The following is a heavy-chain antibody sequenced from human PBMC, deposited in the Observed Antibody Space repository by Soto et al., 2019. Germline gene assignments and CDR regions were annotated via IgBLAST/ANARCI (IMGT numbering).Heavy chain of an antibody. V-gene: IGHV4-59*10. CDR3: ARGGQDFWSGPFDY. J-gene: IGHJ4*02. D-gene: IGHD3-3*01. Sequence: SETLSLTCAVYGASLSDNYCNWIRQPAGKGLEWIGRIDTSGSTNYNPSLKSRVTMSVDTSKQEFSLKLSSVTAADTALYYCARGGQDFWSGPFDYWGRGALVTVSS. CDR1: GASLSDNY. CDR2: IDTSGST.